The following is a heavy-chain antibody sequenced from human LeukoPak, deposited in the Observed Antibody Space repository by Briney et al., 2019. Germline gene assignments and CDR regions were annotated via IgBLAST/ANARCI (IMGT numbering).Heavy chain of an antibody. V-gene: IGHV4-34*01. CDR1: GGSFRGYY. J-gene: IGHJ3*02. Sequence: SETLSLTCAVYGGSFRGYYWSWIRQPPGKGLEWIGEINHSGSTNYNPSLKSRVTISVDTSKNQFSLKLSSVTAADTAVYYCARAGLLPWDIWGQGTMVTVSS. CDR2: INHSGST. CDR3: ARAGLLPWDI. D-gene: IGHD2-15*01.